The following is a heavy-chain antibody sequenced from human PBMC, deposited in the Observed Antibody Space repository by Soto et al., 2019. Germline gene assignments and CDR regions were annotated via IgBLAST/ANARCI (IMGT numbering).Heavy chain of an antibody. J-gene: IGHJ1*01. CDR1: GFTFSSYA. D-gene: IGHD6-13*01. Sequence: VQLVESGGGVVQPGRSLRLSCAASGFTFSSYAMHWVRQAPGKGLEWVAVISYDGSNKYYADSVKGRFTISRDNSKNTLYLQMNGLRAEDTAVCYCARAGSYSSSWRPEEDCQHWGQGTLVTVSS. V-gene: IGHV3-30-3*01. CDR2: ISYDGSNK. CDR3: ARAGSYSSSWRPEEDCQH.